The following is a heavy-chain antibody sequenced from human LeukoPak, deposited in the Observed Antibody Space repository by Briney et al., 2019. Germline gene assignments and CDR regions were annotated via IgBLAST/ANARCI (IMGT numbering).Heavy chain of an antibody. CDR3: ARSLGDYYYYMDV. CDR1: GYTFTGYY. D-gene: IGHD3-16*01. J-gene: IGHJ6*03. V-gene: IGHV1-2*02. Sequence: GASVKVSCKASGYTFTGYYMHWLRQTPGQGLEWMGWVNPNSGGTKYALKFQGRVTMTRDTSISTAYMELSRLRSDDTAVYYCARSLGDYYYYMDVWGKGTTVTVSS. CDR2: VNPNSGGT.